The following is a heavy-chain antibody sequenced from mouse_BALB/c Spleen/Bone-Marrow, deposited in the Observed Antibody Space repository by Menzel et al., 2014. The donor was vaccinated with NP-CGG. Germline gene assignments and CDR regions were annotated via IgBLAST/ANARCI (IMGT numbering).Heavy chain of an antibody. D-gene: IGHD2-10*02. J-gene: IGHJ4*01. V-gene: IGHV2-6*02. CDR2: IWSDGNT. CDR1: GLSLTNYG. CDR3: ARNPYGNYAMDY. Sequence: QVQLKGSGPGPVAPSQSLSITGTVSGLSLTNYGVHWVRQPPGKGLEWLVVIWSDGNTTYNSALKSRLSISKDNSKSQVLLKMNSLQTDDTAMYYCARNPYGNYAMDYWGQGTSVTVSS.